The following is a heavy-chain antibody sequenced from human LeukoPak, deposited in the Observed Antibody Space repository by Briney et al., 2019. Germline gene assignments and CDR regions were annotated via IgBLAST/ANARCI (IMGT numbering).Heavy chain of an antibody. V-gene: IGHV3-23*01. CDR2: ISGSGGST. CDR3: AKSLSDFYDYVWGSYLPPFDY. J-gene: IGHJ4*02. Sequence: PGGPLRLSCAASGFTFSSYAMSWVRQAPGKGLEWVSAISGSGGSTYYADSVKGRFTISRDNSKNTLYLQMNSLRAEDTAVYYCAKSLSDFYDYVWGSYLPPFDYWGQGTLVTVSS. D-gene: IGHD3-16*02. CDR1: GFTFSSYA.